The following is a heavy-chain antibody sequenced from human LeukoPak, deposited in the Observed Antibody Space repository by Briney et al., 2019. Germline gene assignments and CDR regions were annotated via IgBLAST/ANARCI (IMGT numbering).Heavy chain of an antibody. V-gene: IGHV3-53*01. Sequence: PGGSLRLSCVASGFNVRSNYMSWVRQAPGKGLEWVSVIYSGGGTYYAKSVEGRFTISRDNSKNTLYLQMNSLRVEDTAVYYCARKLLSPAAPFDYWGPGTLVTVSS. D-gene: IGHD4-23*01. CDR3: ARKLLSPAAPFDY. CDR1: GFNVRSNY. CDR2: IYSGGGT. J-gene: IGHJ4*02.